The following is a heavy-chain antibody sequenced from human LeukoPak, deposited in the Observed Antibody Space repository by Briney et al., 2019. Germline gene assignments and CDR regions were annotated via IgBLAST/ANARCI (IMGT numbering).Heavy chain of an antibody. CDR3: ARESWKGALDY. V-gene: IGHV7-4-1*01. J-gene: IGHJ4*02. CDR1: GYTFTTYA. CDR2: INTKTGSP. D-gene: IGHD1-1*01. Sequence: ASVKVSCKASGYTFTTYAINWVRQAPGQGLEWMGWINTKTGSPTYAQGFTGQFVFSLDTSVNTAFLQIDGLKAEDTAIYYCARESWKGALDYWGQGTLLTVSS.